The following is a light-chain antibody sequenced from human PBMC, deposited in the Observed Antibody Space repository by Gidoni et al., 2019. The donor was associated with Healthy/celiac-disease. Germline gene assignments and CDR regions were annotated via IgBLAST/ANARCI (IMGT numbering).Light chain of an antibody. CDR2: AAS. Sequence: QLNPSPSSLSASVGDRVTITCRASQGISSYLAWYQQKPGKAPKLLIYAASTLQSGVPSRFSGSGSGTDFTLTISSLQPEDFATYYCQQLNSYPLTFGQGTRLEIK. CDR1: QGISSY. V-gene: IGKV1-9*01. CDR3: QQLNSYPLT. J-gene: IGKJ5*01.